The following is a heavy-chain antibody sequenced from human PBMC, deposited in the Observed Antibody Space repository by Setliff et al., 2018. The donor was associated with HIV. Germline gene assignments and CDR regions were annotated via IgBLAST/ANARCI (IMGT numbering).Heavy chain of an antibody. D-gene: IGHD2-2*01. J-gene: IGHJ6*03. V-gene: IGHV1-69*13. Sequence: VASVKVSCKASGGTFSSYAISWVRQAPGQGLEWMGGIIPIFGTTNYAQKFQGRVTITADESTSTAYMELSSLGSEDTAVYYCARGSAPAPWRGYYYFYMDVWGKGTMVTVSS. CDR1: GGTFSSYA. CDR2: IIPIFGTT. CDR3: ARGSAPAPWRGYYYFYMDV.